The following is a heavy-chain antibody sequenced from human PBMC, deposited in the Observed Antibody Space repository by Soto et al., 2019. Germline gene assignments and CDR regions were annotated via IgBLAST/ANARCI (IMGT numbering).Heavy chain of an antibody. CDR1: GGTFSSYR. J-gene: IGHJ4*02. Sequence: SVKVSCKASGGTFSSYRINWVRQAPGQGLEWVGGIVPIYRTADYAQEFQGRVTITADESARTAYMELRSLKSRDTAVYYCVRDSGAKLSSSWGQGTLVTVSS. V-gene: IGHV1-69*13. CDR2: IVPIYRTA. D-gene: IGHD6-13*01. CDR3: VRDSGAKLSSS.